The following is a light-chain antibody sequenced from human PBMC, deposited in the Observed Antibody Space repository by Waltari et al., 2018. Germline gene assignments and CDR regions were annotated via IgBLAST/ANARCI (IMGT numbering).Light chain of an antibody. J-gene: IGLJ3*02. CDR2: SNS. CDR1: SSNIGRNI. V-gene: IGLV1-44*01. CDR3: AAWDDSLNGWV. Sequence: QSVLTQPPSTSGTPGQRVIISCSGSSSNIGRNIVNWYQQLPGSAPKLLIYSNSQRPSGVPARFSGSKSDTSASLAISGLESDDEADYYCAAWDDSLNGWVFGGGTKLTVL.